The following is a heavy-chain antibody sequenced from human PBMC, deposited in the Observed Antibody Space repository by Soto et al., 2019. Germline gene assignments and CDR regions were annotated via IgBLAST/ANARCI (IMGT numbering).Heavy chain of an antibody. J-gene: IGHJ6*02. V-gene: IGHV3-23*01. D-gene: IGHD3-3*01. CDR1: GFTFSSYA. Sequence: PGGSLRLSCAASGFTFSSYAMSWVRQAPGKGLEWVSAISGSGGSTYYADSVKGRFTISRDNSKNTLYLQMNSLRAEDTAVYYCAKSGLSSRRGRYYDFWSGYHPPHYYYYYGMDVWGQGTTVTVSS. CDR3: AKSGLSSRRGRYYDFWSGYHPPHYYYYYGMDV. CDR2: ISGSGGST.